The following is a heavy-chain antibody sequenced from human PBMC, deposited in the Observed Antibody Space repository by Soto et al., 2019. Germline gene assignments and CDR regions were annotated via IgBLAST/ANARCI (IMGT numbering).Heavy chain of an antibody. CDR2: ISGSGGST. CDR1: GFTFSSYA. J-gene: IGHJ4*02. CDR3: AKRGSELSGSYYFDY. Sequence: GGSLRLSCAASGFTFSSYAMSWVRQAPGKGLEWVSAISGSGGSTYYADSVKGRFTISRDNSKNTLYLQMNSLRAEDTAVYYCAKRGSELSGSYYFDYWGQGPLVTVSS. D-gene: IGHD1-26*01. V-gene: IGHV3-23*01.